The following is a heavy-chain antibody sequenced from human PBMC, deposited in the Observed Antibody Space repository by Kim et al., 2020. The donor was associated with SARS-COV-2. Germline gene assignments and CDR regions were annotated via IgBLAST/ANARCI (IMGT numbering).Heavy chain of an antibody. Sequence: GGSLRLSCAASGFTFSSYSMNWVRQAPGKGLEWVSYISSSSTIYYADSVKGRFTISRDNAKNSLYLQMNSLRDEDTAVYYCARADYYYDSSGYYWPFDYWGQGTLVTVSS. CDR1: GFTFSSYS. D-gene: IGHD3-22*01. CDR3: ARADYYYDSSGYYWPFDY. V-gene: IGHV3-48*02. CDR2: ISSSSTI. J-gene: IGHJ4*02.